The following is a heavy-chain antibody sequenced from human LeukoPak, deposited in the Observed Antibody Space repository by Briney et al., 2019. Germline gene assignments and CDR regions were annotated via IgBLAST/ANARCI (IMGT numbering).Heavy chain of an antibody. CDR3: ARGELDSASYYYYYGMDV. V-gene: IGHV4-34*01. J-gene: IGHJ6*02. Sequence: SETLSLTCAVYGGSFSGYYWSWIRQPPGKGLEWIGEINRSGSTNYNPSLKSRVTISVDTSKNQFSLKLSSVTAADTAVYYCARGELDSASYYYYYGMDVWGQGTTVTVSS. D-gene: IGHD1-26*01. CDR2: INRSGST. CDR1: GGSFSGYY.